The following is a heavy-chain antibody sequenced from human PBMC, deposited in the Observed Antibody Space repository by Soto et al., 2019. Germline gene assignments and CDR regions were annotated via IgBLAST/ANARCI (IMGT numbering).Heavy chain of an antibody. CDR1: GFTFSSYA. J-gene: IGHJ4*02. CDR3: AKSSSSWYYFDY. V-gene: IGHV3-23*01. D-gene: IGHD6-13*01. CDR2: ISGSGGST. Sequence: SLRLSCAASGFTFSSYAMSRVRQAPGKGLEWVSVISGSGGSTYYADSVKGRFTISRDNSKNTLYLQMNSLRAEDTAVYYCAKSSSSWYYFDYWGQGTLVTVSS.